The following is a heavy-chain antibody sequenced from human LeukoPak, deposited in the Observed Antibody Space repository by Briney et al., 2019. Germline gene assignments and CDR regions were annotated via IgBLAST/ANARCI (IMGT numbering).Heavy chain of an antibody. CDR2: VSGSGGAT. Sequence: GGSLRLSCAASGLTFNNYAMSWVGQAPGRGLEGVSYVSGSGGATYYADSVKGRFTISRDNSKNTVYVEMESLRGEDTAVYYCAKIRGGTYKYYMDVWGNGTAVTVSS. V-gene: IGHV3-23*01. CDR1: GLTFNNYA. J-gene: IGHJ6*03. CDR3: AKIRGGTYKYYMDV. D-gene: IGHD1-1*01.